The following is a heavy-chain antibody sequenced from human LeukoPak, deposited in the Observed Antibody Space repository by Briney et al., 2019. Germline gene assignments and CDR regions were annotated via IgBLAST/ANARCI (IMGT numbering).Heavy chain of an antibody. J-gene: IGHJ4*02. V-gene: IGHV4-38-2*02. Sequence: SETLSLTCSVSGYSMRNVFFWGWIRQPPGKGLEWLGSIDDKGLIHYNPSLQSRVSISVDTSNNQFSLRVRSVTAADTAVYYCGTGGNIAVAGVLHWGQGALVTVYS. D-gene: IGHD6-19*01. CDR2: IDDKGLI. CDR1: GYSMRNVFF. CDR3: GTGGNIAVAGVLH.